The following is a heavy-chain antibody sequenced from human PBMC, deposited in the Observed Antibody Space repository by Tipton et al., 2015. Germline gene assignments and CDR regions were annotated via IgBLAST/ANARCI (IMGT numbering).Heavy chain of an antibody. J-gene: IGHJ4*02. CDR1: GFAFSTYS. V-gene: IGHV3-21*01. Sequence: SLRLSCAASGFAFSTYSMNWIRQAPGKGLEWVSFITSGSSYIYYADSVKGRFTISRDNAKNSLYLQINGLRAEDTAVYYCARVVSSSSGYFDYWGQGTLVTVSS. CDR2: ITSGSSYI. CDR3: ARVVSSSSGYFDY. D-gene: IGHD6-6*01.